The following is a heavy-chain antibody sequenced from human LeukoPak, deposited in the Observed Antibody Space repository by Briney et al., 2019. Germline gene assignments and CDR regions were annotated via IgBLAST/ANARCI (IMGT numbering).Heavy chain of an antibody. Sequence: ASVKVSCKASGYTFTGYYMHWVRQAPGQGLEWMGWINPNSGGTNYAQKFQGRVTMTRDTSNSTAYMELSRLRSDDTAVYYCARDREMATMTLYFDYWGQGTLVTVSS. CDR1: GYTFTGYY. V-gene: IGHV1-2*02. CDR3: ARDREMATMTLYFDY. CDR2: INPNSGGT. J-gene: IGHJ4*02. D-gene: IGHD5-24*01.